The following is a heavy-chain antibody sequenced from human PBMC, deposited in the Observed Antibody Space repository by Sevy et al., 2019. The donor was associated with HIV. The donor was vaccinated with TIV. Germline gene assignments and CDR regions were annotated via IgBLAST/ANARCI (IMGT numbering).Heavy chain of an antibody. J-gene: IGHJ4*02. CDR1: GGSVSSGSYY. V-gene: IGHV4-61*01. Sequence: SETLSLTCTVSGGSVSSGSYYWTWIRQPPGKGLEWIGYIYKSGRTNYNPSLKSRVTISVDTSKNQFSLKLSSVTAADTAVYYCARDHGHGGWLVDYWGQGTLVPVSS. CDR3: ARDHGHGGWLVDY. D-gene: IGHD6-19*01. CDR2: IYKSGRT.